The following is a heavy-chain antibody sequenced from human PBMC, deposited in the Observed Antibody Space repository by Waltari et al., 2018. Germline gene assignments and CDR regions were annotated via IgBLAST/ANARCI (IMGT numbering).Heavy chain of an antibody. V-gene: IGHV1-69*05. CDR3: ASPRSVSNSIYYYYYYMDV. CDR1: GGTFSSYA. D-gene: IGHD1-1*01. CDR2: VLPIFGTA. J-gene: IGHJ6*03. Sequence: QVQLVQSGAEVKKPGSSVKVSCKASGGTFSSYAINWVRQAPGQGLEWMGGVLPIFGTANYAQKFQGRVTITTDESTSTAYMELSSLRSEDTAVYYCASPRSVSNSIYYYYYYMDVWGKGTTVTVSS.